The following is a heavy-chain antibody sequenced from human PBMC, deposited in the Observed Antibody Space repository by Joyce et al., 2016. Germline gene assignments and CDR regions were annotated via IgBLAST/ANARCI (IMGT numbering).Heavy chain of an antibody. V-gene: IGHV3-23*01. CDR3: AKRPKHYYYYLDV. CDR2: ISSGGST. Sequence: EVQLLESGGGLVHLGGSLRLSCAASAFTFNNYAMTWVRQAPWKGLEWVSGISSGGSTYYADSVKGRFTISRDNSKNTVFLQMNSLRAEDTAIYYCAKRPKHYYYYLDVWGKGTTVSVSS. CDR1: AFTFNNYA. J-gene: IGHJ6*03.